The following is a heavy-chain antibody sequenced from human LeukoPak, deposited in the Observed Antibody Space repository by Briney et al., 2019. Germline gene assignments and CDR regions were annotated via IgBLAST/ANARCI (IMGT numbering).Heavy chain of an antibody. CDR1: GGSISSYY. D-gene: IGHD3-10*01. V-gene: IGHV4-59*01. J-gene: IGHJ4*02. Sequence: SETLSLTCTVSGGSISSYYWSWVRQPPGEGLEWMGYIYYSGNTNYNPSLKSRVTISVDTSKNQFSLKLSSVTAADTAVYYCARVQVRGVIISKFDCWGQGTLVTVSS. CDR3: ARVQVRGVIISKFDC. CDR2: IYYSGNT.